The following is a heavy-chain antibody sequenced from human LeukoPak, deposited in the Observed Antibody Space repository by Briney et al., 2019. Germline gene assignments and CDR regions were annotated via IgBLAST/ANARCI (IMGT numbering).Heavy chain of an antibody. D-gene: IGHD6-13*01. V-gene: IGHV3-30-3*01. CDR2: ISYDGSNK. CDR1: GXTFSTYA. Sequence: GRSLRLSCAASGXTFSTYAMHWVRQAPGKGLEWVAVISYDGSNKYYADSVKGRFTVSRDNSKNTLYLQMNSLRAEDTAVYYCARGPPYSSSWYFDYWGQGTLVTVSS. J-gene: IGHJ4*02. CDR3: ARGPPYSSSWYFDY.